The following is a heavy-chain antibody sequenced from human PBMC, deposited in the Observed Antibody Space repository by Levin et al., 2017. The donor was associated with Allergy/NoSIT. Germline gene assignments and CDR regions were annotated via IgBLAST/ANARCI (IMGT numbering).Heavy chain of an antibody. Sequence: GESLKISCAASGFTFSSYAMHWVRQAPGKGLEWVAVISYDGSNKYYADSVKGRFTISRDNSKNTLYLQMNSLRAEDTAVYYCASPGIAVAAEYFQHWGQGTLVTVSS. CDR1: GFTFSSYA. CDR2: ISYDGSNK. J-gene: IGHJ1*01. CDR3: ASPGIAVAAEYFQH. V-gene: IGHV3-30*04. D-gene: IGHD6-19*01.